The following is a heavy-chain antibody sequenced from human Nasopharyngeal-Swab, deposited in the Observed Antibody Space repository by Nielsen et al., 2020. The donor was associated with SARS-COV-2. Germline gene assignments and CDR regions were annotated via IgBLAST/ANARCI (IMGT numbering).Heavy chain of an antibody. Sequence: GESLKIPCEASGFNFNTYGMHWVRQAPGKGLEWVANIWYDGTFQYYADSVKGRFTISRDNSKNTLYLQMNTLRAEDTAVYFCARGSSLLSFDYWGQGTLVTVSS. D-gene: IGHD2-15*01. V-gene: IGHV3-33*01. CDR1: GFNFNTYG. J-gene: IGHJ4*02. CDR3: ARGSSLLSFDY. CDR2: IWYDGTFQ.